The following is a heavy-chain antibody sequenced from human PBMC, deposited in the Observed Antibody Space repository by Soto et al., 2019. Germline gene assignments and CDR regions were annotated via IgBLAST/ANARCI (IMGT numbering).Heavy chain of an antibody. Sequence: QVQLVESGGGVVQPGRSLRLTCAASGFTFSSYGMHWVRQAPGKGLEWVAVISYDGSNKYYAESVKGRFTISRDNSRNMLYRQMNCLRTEDTAVYYCAKASCGGVMQISSDYWGQGSLVTVSS. CDR1: GFTFSSYG. J-gene: IGHJ4*02. CDR3: AKASCGGVMQISSDY. V-gene: IGHV3-30*18. D-gene: IGHD2-2*01. CDR2: ISYDGSNK.